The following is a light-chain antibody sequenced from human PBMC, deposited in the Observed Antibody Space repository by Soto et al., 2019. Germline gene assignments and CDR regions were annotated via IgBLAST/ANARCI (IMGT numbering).Light chain of an antibody. J-gene: IGLJ3*02. CDR2: EVR. V-gene: IGLV2-14*01. CDR1: SNDIGYYNY. Sequence: QSVLTQPASVSGSPGQSITISCTGTSNDIGYYNYVSWYQQHPAKAPKLMIYEVRNRPSGISNRFSGSKSGNTAPLTISGLQAEDEADYYCSSYTTTSSVLFGGGTKATVL. CDR3: SSYTTTSSVL.